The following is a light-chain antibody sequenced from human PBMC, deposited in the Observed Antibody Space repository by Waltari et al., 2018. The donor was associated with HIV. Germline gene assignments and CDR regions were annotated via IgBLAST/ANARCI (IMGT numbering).Light chain of an antibody. V-gene: IGKV1-16*01. CDR2: DAS. Sequence: IQMTQSPSSLSASVGDRVTIYCRASQGISHYLVWYQQKAGKAPKTLIYDASILQSGVPSRFSAGGSGTDFTLTINSVQPDDLGIYYCQQYYDYPATFGQGTRLDI. CDR3: QQYYDYPAT. J-gene: IGKJ5*01. CDR1: QGISHY.